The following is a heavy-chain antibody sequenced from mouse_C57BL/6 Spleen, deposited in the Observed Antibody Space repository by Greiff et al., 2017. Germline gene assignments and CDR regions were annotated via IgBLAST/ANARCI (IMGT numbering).Heavy chain of an antibody. D-gene: IGHD4-1*01. CDR3: AKLSYWYFDV. CDR2: IYPGDGDT. CDR1: GYAFSSSW. J-gene: IGHJ1*03. V-gene: IGHV1-82*01. Sequence: QVQLQQSGPELVKPGASVKISCKASGYAFSSSWMNWVKQRPGKGLEWIGRIYPGDGDTNYNGKFKGKATLTADKSSSTAYMQLSSLTSEDSAVYFCAKLSYWYFDVGGTGTTVTVSS.